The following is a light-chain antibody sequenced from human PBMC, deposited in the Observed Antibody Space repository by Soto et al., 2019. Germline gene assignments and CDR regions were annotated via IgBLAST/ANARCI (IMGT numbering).Light chain of an antibody. CDR3: QQRSNWPPIT. CDR2: DAS. J-gene: IGKJ5*01. V-gene: IGKV3-11*01. Sequence: DIVLTQSPSTLSSSPGDRATLSCRASQSVSSYLAWYQQNPGQAPSLLIYDASTRATGIPARFSGSGSGTDFTLTINSLEPEDFAVYYCQQRSNWPPITFGQGTRLEIK. CDR1: QSVSSY.